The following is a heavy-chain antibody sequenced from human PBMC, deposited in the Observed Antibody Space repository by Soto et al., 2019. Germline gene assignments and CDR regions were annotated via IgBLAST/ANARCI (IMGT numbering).Heavy chain of an antibody. CDR1: GFTFSSYP. J-gene: IGHJ5*02. D-gene: IGHD3-10*01. CDR3: AKDPRYYGSPPVAFFDA. Sequence: EVQLLESGGGLVQPGGSLRLSCAASGFTFSSYPMTWVRQAPGKGLEWVSTIGGTSDYTYYADSVKGRFIISRDNSKNTLYLQMTSLRGEDTAVYYCAKDPRYYGSPPVAFFDAWGQGTLVTVSS. CDR2: IGGTSDYT. V-gene: IGHV3-23*01.